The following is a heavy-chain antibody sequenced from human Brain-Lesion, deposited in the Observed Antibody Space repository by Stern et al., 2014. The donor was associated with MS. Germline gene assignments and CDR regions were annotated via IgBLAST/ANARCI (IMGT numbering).Heavy chain of an antibody. CDR1: GFTFSNYW. J-gene: IGHJ4*02. Sequence: EVQLVESGGGLVQPGGSLTISCVASGFTFSNYWMGWVRQAPGKGLEWGANIKKDGSEKYYVDSVKGRFTISRDNTKNSLFLHMNSLRAEDTAVYYCARKERGHRNGYFYSYFDYWGQGTLLTVSS. CDR3: ARKERGHRNGYFYSYFDY. V-gene: IGHV3-7*01. CDR2: IKKDGSEK. D-gene: IGHD3-22*01.